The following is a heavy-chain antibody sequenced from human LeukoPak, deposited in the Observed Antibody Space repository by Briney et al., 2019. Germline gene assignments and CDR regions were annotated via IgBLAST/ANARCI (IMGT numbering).Heavy chain of an antibody. CDR2: ISYDGSNK. CDR3: ARGPPTGTSFRYHGMDV. D-gene: IGHD1-1*01. V-gene: IGHV3-30-3*01. Sequence: PGGSLRLSCAASGFTFSNYAMHWVRQAPGEGLEWVAVISYDGSNKYYADSVKGRFTISRDNSKNTLYLQMNSLRAEDTALYYCARGPPTGTSFRYHGMDVWGQGTTVTVSS. J-gene: IGHJ6*02. CDR1: GFTFSNYA.